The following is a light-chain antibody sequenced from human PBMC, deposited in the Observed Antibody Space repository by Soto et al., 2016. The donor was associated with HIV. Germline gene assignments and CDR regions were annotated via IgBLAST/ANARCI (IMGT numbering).Light chain of an antibody. Sequence: SSELTQDPAVSVALGQTVRITCQGDSLRSYHASWYQQKPGQAPVLVIYGKDNRPSGIPDRFSGSSSGNTASLTITGAQAEDEADYYCNSRDSSGNHYVFGTGTKVTV. CDR2: GKD. CDR3: NSRDSSGNHYV. V-gene: IGLV3-19*01. J-gene: IGLJ1*01. CDR1: SLRSYH.